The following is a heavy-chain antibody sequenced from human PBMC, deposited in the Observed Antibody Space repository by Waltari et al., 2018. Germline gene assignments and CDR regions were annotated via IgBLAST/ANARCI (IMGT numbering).Heavy chain of an antibody. V-gene: IGHV4-59*01. CDR3: ARRITMVRGAPWYFDL. CDR1: GGSISSYY. CDR2: IYYSGST. Sequence: QVQLQESGPGLGKPSETLSLTCTVSGGSISSYYWSWIRQPPGKGLEWIGYIYYSGSTNYNPSLKSRVTISVDTSKNQFSLKLSSVTAADTAVYYCARRITMVRGAPWYFDLWGRGTLVTVSS. D-gene: IGHD3-10*01. J-gene: IGHJ2*01.